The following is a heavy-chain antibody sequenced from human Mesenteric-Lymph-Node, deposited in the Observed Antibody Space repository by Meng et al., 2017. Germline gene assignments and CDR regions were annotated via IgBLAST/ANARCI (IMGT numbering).Heavy chain of an antibody. CDR1: GGSISSSSYY. D-gene: IGHD7-27*01. V-gene: IGHV4-39*07. Sequence: SETLSLTCTVSGGSISSSSYYWGWIRQPPGKGLEWIGSIYYSGSTYYNPSLKSRVTISVDTSKNQFSLKLSSVTAADTAVYYCARAIWNWGSQGYWYFDLWGRGTLVTVSS. J-gene: IGHJ2*01. CDR3: ARAIWNWGSQGYWYFDL. CDR2: IYYSGST.